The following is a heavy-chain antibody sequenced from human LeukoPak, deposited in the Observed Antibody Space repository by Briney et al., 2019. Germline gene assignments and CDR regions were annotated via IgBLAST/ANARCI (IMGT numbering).Heavy chain of an antibody. V-gene: IGHV3-30*19. CDR2: ISYDGSNK. D-gene: IGHD6-19*01. J-gene: IGHJ4*02. CDR3: AREEDSSGSFDY. Sequence: GRSLRLSCAASGFTFSSFGMHWVRQAPGKGLEWVAVISYDGSNKYYADSVKGRFTISRDNSKNTLYLQMNSLRAEDTAVYYCAREEDSSGSFDYWGQGTLVTVSS. CDR1: GFTFSSFG.